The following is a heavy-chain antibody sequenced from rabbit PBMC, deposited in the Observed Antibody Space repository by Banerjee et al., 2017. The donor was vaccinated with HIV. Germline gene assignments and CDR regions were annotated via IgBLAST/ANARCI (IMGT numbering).Heavy chain of an antibody. CDR2: INTSSGNT. D-gene: IGHD7-1*01. V-gene: IGHV1S45*01. CDR1: GFSFSNKYV. CDR3: ARRYAGYVSAISDFNL. Sequence: QEQLEESGGDLVKPEGSLTLTCTASGFSFSNKYVMCWVRQAPGKGLEWIACINTSSGNTVYANWAKGRFTISKTSSTTVTLQMTSLTAADTATYFCARRYAGYVSAISDFNLWGQGTLVTVS. J-gene: IGHJ4*01.